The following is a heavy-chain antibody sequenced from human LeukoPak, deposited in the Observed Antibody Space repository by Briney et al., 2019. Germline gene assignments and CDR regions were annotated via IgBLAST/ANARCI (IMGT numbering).Heavy chain of an antibody. D-gene: IGHD3-22*01. V-gene: IGHV4-38-2*01. J-gene: IGHJ4*02. CDR2: IYHSGST. CDR1: GYSVSSGYY. CDR3: ARLDSSNYDFDY. Sequence: SETLSLTCAVSGYSVSSGYYWGWIRQPPGKGLEWIGSIYHSGSTYYNPSLKSRVTISVDTSKNQFSLKLSSVTAADTAVYYCARLDSSNYDFDYWGQGTLVTVSS.